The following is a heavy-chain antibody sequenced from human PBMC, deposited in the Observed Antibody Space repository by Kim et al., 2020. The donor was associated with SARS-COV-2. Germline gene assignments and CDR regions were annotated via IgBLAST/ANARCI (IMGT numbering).Heavy chain of an antibody. CDR2: IHTGGAT. CDR3: ARNDWFDP. CDR1: GFSVSGDY. J-gene: IGHJ5*02. V-gene: IGHV3-66*01. Sequence: GGSLRLSCAVSGFSVSGDYMNWVRQAPGKGLECVSVIHTGGATFYADSVKGRFTISRDSSKNTLYLQMNILRVEDTAVYYCARNDWFDPCGQGTLVTVSS.